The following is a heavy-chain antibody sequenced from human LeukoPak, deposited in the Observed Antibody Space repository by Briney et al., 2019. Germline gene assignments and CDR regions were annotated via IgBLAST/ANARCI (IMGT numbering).Heavy chain of an antibody. CDR2: INPNSGGT. D-gene: IGHD2-15*01. J-gene: IGHJ5*02. V-gene: IGHV1-2*06. Sequence: GASVKVSYKAAGYTFTGYYMFWVLQAPGHGLEWMGRINPNSGGTNYAQKFQGRVTMTRDKSISTAYMELSGPRSDDTAVYYCARGYCSGGSCYSVENWFDPWGQGTLVTVSS. CDR1: GYTFTGYY. CDR3: ARGYCSGGSCYSVENWFDP.